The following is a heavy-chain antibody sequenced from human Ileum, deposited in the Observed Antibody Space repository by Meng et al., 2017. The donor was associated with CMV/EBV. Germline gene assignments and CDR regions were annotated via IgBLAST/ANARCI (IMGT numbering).Heavy chain of an antibody. CDR2: INPSGGST. D-gene: IGHD6-19*01. CDR1: GFTFTIYY. J-gene: IGHJ5*02. Sequence: KVSCKAYGFTFTIYYIHWVRQAPGQGLEWMGIINPSGGSTNYAQKFQGRVTMTRDTSTSTVYMELSSLKSEDTAVYYCTLYSSGWYPWGQGTLVTVSS. V-gene: IGHV1-46*03. CDR3: TLYSSGWYP.